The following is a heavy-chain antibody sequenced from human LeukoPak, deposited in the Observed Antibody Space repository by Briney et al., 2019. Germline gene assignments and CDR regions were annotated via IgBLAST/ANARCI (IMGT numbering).Heavy chain of an antibody. V-gene: IGHV1-2*02. CDR2: INPNSGGT. Sequence: ASVKVSCKASGYTFTGYYMHWVRQAPGQGLEWMGWINPNSGGTNYAEKSQGRVTMTRDTSISTAYMELSRLRSDDTAVYYCARVNIVLMVRAALDYWGQGTLVTVSS. CDR3: ARVNIVLMVRAALDY. J-gene: IGHJ4*02. CDR1: GYTFTGYY. D-gene: IGHD2-8*01.